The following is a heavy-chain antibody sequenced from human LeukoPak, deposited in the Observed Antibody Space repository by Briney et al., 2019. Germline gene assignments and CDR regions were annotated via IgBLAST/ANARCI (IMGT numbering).Heavy chain of an antibody. V-gene: IGHV4-34*01. CDR2: INHSGST. J-gene: IGHJ3*02. D-gene: IGHD3-10*01. CDR3: ASSYYGSGSYLRAFDI. CDR1: GGSFSGYY. Sequence: SETLSLTCAVYGGSFSGYYWNWIRQPPGKGLEWIGEINHSGSTNYNPSLKSRVTISVDTSKNQFSLKLSSVTAADTAVYYCASSYYGSGSYLRAFDIRGLGTMVTVSS.